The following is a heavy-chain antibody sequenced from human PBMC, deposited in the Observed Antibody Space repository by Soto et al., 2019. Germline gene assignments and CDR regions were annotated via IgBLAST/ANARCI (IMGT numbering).Heavy chain of an antibody. J-gene: IGHJ6*02. Sequence: LSLTCTVSGGSISSGGYYWSWIRQHPGKGLEWIGYIYYSGSTYYNPSLKSRLTISVDTSMKQVSLKLRSVTAADTAVYYCARELIAADYYYYGMDVWGQGTTVTVSS. CDR1: GGSISSGGYY. CDR3: ARELIAADYYYYGMDV. CDR2: IYYSGST. V-gene: IGHV4-31*03. D-gene: IGHD2-15*01.